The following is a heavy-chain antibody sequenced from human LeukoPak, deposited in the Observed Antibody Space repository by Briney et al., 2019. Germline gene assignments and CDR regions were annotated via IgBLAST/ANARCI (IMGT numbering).Heavy chain of an antibody. D-gene: IGHD2-2*01. CDR1: GYTFTSYD. V-gene: IGHV1-8*01. CDR2: MNSNSGNT. J-gene: IGHJ6*03. CDR3: ARDALGYCSSTSCYGSYYYYYMDV. Sequence: GASVKVSCKASGYTFTSYDINWVRQATGQGLEWMGWMNSNSGNTGYAQKFQARVTFTRITSMSTAYMELRSLRSEDTAVYYCARDALGYCSSTSCYGSYYYYYMDVWGKGTTVTVSS.